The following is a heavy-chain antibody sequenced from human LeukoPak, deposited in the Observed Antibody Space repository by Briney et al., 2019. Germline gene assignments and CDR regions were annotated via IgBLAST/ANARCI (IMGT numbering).Heavy chain of an antibody. J-gene: IGHJ4*02. CDR2: ISSGSGTM. D-gene: IGHD1-26*01. V-gene: IGHV3-48*01. Sequence: PGGSLRLSCAVSGLTFSYYDMNWVRQAPGKGLEWVSYISSGSGTMFYADSVKGRFTISRDNANNSLYLEMNSLRAEDTAVYYCASGSAWHAYWGQGTLVSVSS. CDR3: ASGSAWHAY. CDR1: GLTFSYYD.